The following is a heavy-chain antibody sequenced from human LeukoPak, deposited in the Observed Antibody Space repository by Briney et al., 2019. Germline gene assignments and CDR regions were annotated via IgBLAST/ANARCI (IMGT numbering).Heavy chain of an antibody. J-gene: IGHJ4*02. CDR2: IYTSGST. CDR3: ARDAMYYYGSRTYFFFEY. V-gene: IGHV4-4*07. D-gene: IGHD3-10*01. CDR1: GGSISSYH. Sequence: SETLSLTCTVSGGSISSYHWSWIRQPAGKGLEWIGRIYTSGSTNYNPSLKSRVAMSVDTSKNQFSLKLSSITAADTAVYYCARDAMYYYGSRTYFFFEYWGQGTLVTVSS.